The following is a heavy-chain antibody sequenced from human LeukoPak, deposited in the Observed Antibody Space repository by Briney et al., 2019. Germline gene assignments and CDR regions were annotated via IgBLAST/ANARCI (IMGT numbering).Heavy chain of an antibody. CDR2: ISYDGSNK. D-gene: IGHD5-12*01. CDR1: GFTFTTYA. CDR3: ARAQYSDYVLHNWFDS. Sequence: GRSLRLSCAASGFTFTTYAMHWVRQAPGKGLEWVALISYDGSNKYYADSVKGRFTISRDNSKNTLYLQMNSLRAEDTAVYYCARAQYSDYVLHNWFDSWGQGTLVTVSS. J-gene: IGHJ5*01. V-gene: IGHV3-30*04.